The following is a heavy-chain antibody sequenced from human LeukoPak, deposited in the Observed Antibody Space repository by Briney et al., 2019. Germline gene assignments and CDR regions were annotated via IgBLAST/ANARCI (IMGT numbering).Heavy chain of an antibody. CDR3: ARARLGSGYYNGWFDP. J-gene: IGHJ5*02. Sequence: ASATVSFTASGYTFTVYYMHWVRQAPGQGLEWMGRINPNSGGTNYAQKFQGRVTMTRDTSISTAYMELSRLRSDDTAVYYCARARLGSGYYNGWFDPWGQGTLVTVSS. D-gene: IGHD3-22*01. CDR1: GYTFTVYY. V-gene: IGHV1-2*06. CDR2: INPNSGGT.